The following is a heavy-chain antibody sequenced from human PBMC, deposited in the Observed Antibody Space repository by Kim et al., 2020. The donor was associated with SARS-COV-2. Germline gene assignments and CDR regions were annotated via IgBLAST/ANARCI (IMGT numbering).Heavy chain of an antibody. Sequence: GGSLRLSCAASGFTFSNAWMSWVRQAPGKGLEWVGRIKSKTDGGTTDYAAPVKGRFTISRDDSKNTLYLQMNSLKTEDTAVYYCTALLRYFDWLFHEKFDDYWGQGTLVTVSS. D-gene: IGHD3-9*01. J-gene: IGHJ4*02. CDR3: TALLRYFDWLFHEKFDDY. CDR1: GFTFSNAW. V-gene: IGHV3-15*01. CDR2: IKSKTDGGTT.